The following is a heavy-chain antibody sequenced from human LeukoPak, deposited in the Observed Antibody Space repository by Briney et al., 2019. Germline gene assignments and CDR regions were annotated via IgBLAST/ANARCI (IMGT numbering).Heavy chain of an antibody. J-gene: IGHJ5*02. V-gene: IGHV1-8*01. CDR3: ARGRRGLLWFREHRGFDP. D-gene: IGHD3-10*01. Sequence: ASVKVSCKASGYTFTSYDIHWVRQATGQGLEWMGLMNPNSGNTGYAQKFQGRVTMTRNTSISTAYMELSSLRSEDTAVYYCARGRRGLLWFREHRGFDPWGRGTLVTVSS. CDR2: MNPNSGNT. CDR1: GYTFTSYD.